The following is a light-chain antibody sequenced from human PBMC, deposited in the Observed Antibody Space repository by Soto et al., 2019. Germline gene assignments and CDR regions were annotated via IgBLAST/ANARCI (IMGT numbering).Light chain of an antibody. CDR2: GAS. V-gene: IGKV3-20*01. J-gene: IGKJ5*01. CDR1: QSAGNF. Sequence: EFVLTQSPGTLSLSPGERATLSCRASQSAGNFLAWYQQKPGQAPRLLMYGASRRATGIPDRFSGGGSGTDFTLTISRLEPEDFAVYFCQQYAGPPTTFGQGTRLE. CDR3: QQYAGPPTT.